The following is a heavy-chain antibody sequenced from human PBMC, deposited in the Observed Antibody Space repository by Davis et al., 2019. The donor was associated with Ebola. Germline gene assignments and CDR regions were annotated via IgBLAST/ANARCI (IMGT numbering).Heavy chain of an antibody. V-gene: IGHV4-39*07. D-gene: IGHD3-22*01. Sequence: PSETLSLTCTVSGGSISSSSYYWGWIRQPPGKGLEWIGSIYYSGSTYYNPSLKSRVTISVDTSKNQFSLKLSSVTAADTAVYYCARFDYYDSSGYPIWGQGTMVTVSS. CDR2: IYYSGST. CDR1: GGSISSSSYY. CDR3: ARFDYYDSSGYPI. J-gene: IGHJ3*02.